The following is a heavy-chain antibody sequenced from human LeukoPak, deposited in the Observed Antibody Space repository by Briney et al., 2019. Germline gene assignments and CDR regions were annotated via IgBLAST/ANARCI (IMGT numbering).Heavy chain of an antibody. CDR2: IHYSGST. J-gene: IGHJ3*02. Sequence: PSETLSLTCTVSGGSISSSSSYWGWIRQPPGKGLEWIGSIHYSGSTDYSPSLKSRLTISVDTSKNQFSLKLSSVTAADTAVYYCASLYYYDSSGYLSAFDIWGQGTMVTVSS. D-gene: IGHD3-22*01. CDR1: GGSISSSSSY. V-gene: IGHV4-39*07. CDR3: ASLYYYDSSGYLSAFDI.